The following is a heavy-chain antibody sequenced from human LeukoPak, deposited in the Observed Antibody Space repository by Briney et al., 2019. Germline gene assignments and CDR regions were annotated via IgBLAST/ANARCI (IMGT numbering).Heavy chain of an antibody. CDR3: AKGRIAAAGTFRNYFDY. V-gene: IGHV3-48*01. CDR1: GFTFSTYS. J-gene: IGHJ4*02. D-gene: IGHD6-13*01. CDR2: ISSSSSNI. Sequence: PGGSLRLSCAASGFTFSTYSMNWVRQAPGKGLEWVSYISSSSSNIYYADSVKGRFTISRDNAKNSLYLQMNSLRAEDTAVYYCAKGRIAAAGTFRNYFDYWGQGTLVTVSS.